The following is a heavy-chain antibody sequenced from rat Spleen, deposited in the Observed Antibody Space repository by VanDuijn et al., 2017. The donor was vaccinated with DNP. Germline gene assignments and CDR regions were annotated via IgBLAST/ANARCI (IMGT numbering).Heavy chain of an antibody. V-gene: IGHV2-41*01. CDR3: ARWITTAHLDY. J-gene: IGHJ2*01. CDR2: IWNTGGP. CDR1: GFSLTNFP. Sequence: QVQLRESGPGLVQPSQTLSLTCTVSGFSLTNFPINWVRQPPGKGLEWMGIIWNTGGPRYNSALKSRLTIIKDTTKRQVFLKMNSLQTEDTATYYCARWITTAHLDYWGQGVMVTVSS. D-gene: IGHD1-11*01.